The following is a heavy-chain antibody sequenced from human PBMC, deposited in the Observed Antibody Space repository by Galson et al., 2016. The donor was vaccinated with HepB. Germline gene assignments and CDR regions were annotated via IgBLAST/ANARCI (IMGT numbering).Heavy chain of an antibody. CDR3: ARVVTPMAAANRVFGS. CDR1: GFTFNMYT. V-gene: IGHV3-21*01. D-gene: IGHD3-3*01. Sequence: SLRLSCAASGFTFNMYTMTWVRQAPGKGLEWVSSITPGSTYTHFADSVKGRFTISRDDAENSLYLHMNSLRAEDTALYYCARVVTPMAAANRVFGSWGQGTQVAVSS. J-gene: IGHJ5*02. CDR2: ITPGSTYT.